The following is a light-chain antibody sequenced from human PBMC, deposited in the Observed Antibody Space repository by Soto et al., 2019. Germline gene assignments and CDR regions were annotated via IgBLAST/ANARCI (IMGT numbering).Light chain of an antibody. J-gene: IGKJ1*01. CDR3: QQYDTYSPT. CDR1: QGISGT. CDR2: KAS. V-gene: IGKV1-5*03. Sequence: DIQLTQSPAFLSASVGERVTITCRASQGISGTLAWYQQKPGKAPKLLIYKASTLKSGFPSRFSGRGSGTEFTLTISSLQPGDFATYYCQQYDTYSPTFGQGTKVDIK.